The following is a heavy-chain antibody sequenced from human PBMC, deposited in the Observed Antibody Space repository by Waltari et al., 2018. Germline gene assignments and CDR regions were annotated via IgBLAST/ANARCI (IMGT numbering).Heavy chain of an antibody. CDR1: GFTFSEFW. CDR2: IKQDGSDK. J-gene: IGHJ6*03. V-gene: IGHV3-7*01. CDR3: SSMDF. Sequence: EVQLVESGGGLVQPGGSLSLSCAASGFTFSEFWMSWVRQAPGKGLEWVANIKQDGSDKYYEESVKGRFTISRDNANNLLFLQMNSLRVDDTALYYCSSMDFWGKGTTVIVSS.